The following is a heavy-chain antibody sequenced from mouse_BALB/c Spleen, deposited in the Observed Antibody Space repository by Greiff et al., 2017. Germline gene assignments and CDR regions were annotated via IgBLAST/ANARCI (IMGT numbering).Heavy chain of an antibody. CDR2: INPGSGGT. D-gene: IGHD2-2*01. V-gene: IGHV1-54*01. CDR1: GYAFTNYL. CDR3: ARDGYDGVYFDY. Sequence: QVQLQQSGAELVRPGTSVKVSCKASGYAFTNYLIEWVKQRPGQGLEWIGVINPGSGGTNYNEKFKGKATLTADKSSSTAYMQLSSLTSDDSAVYFCARDGYDGVYFDYWGQGTTLTVSS. J-gene: IGHJ2*01.